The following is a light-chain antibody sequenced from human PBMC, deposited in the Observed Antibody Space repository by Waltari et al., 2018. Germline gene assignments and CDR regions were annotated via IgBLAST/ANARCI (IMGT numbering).Light chain of an antibody. CDR1: RSGGGSYNF. CDR3: SSYAGSYTWV. CDR2: DVT. V-gene: IGLV2-11*01. J-gene: IGLJ3*02. Sequence: QSALTQPRSVSGSPGQSVTISCPGTRSGGGSYNFVSWYQQHPGKAPKLMIYDVTQRPSGVPHRFSGSKSGNTASLTISGLQPEDEADYYCSSYAGSYTWVFGGGTKLTVV.